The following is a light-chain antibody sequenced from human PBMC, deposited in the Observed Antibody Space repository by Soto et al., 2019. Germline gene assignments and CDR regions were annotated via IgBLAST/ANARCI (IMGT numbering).Light chain of an antibody. J-gene: IGLJ2*01. CDR3: SSYTSGSTLV. Sequence: QSALTQPASVSGSPGQSITISCTGTSSDVGGYNYVSWYQQHPGKAPKLMIYDVCNRPSGVSNRFSGSKSGNTGSLTISGLQAEDEADYYCSSYTSGSTLVFGGGTKVTVL. CDR1: SSDVGGYNY. CDR2: DVC. V-gene: IGLV2-14*01.